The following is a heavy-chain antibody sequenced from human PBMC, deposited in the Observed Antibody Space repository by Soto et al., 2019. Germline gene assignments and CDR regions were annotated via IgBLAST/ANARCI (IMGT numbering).Heavy chain of an antibody. D-gene: IGHD3-10*01. Sequence: QVQLVQSGAEVKKPGSSVKVSCKASGGTFSSYTISWVRQAPGQGLEWMGRIIPILGIANYAQKFQGRVTITADKSTSTDYMELSSLRSEDTAVYYCARAQKHYYGSGSYYIRGASFDYWGQGTLVTVSS. CDR2: IIPILGIA. CDR1: GGTFSSYT. CDR3: ARAQKHYYGSGSYYIRGASFDY. V-gene: IGHV1-69*02. J-gene: IGHJ4*02.